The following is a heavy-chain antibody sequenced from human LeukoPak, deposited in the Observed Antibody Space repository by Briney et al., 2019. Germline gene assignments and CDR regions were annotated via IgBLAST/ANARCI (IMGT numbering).Heavy chain of an antibody. CDR1: GGSFSGYY. D-gene: IGHD3-3*01. J-gene: IGHJ4*02. V-gene: IGHV4-34*01. Sequence: PSETLSLTCAVYGGSFSGYYWSWIRQPPGKGLEWIGEINHSGSTNYNPSLKSRVTISVDTSKNQFSLKLSSVTAADTAVYYCASDNWSGYFDYWGQGTLVTVSS. CDR3: ASDNWSGYFDY. CDR2: INHSGST.